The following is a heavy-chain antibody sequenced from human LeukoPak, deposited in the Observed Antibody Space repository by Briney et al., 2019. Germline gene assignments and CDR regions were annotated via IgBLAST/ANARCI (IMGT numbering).Heavy chain of an antibody. Sequence: GGSLRFSCAASGFTFSSYWMSWVRQAPGKGLEWVANIKQDGSEKYYVDSVKGRFTISRDNAKNSLYLQMNSLRAEDTAVYYCARDLKFYYGSGSYPDYWGQGTLVTVSS. CDR2: IKQDGSEK. D-gene: IGHD3-10*01. CDR1: GFTFSSYW. CDR3: ARDLKFYYGSGSYPDY. V-gene: IGHV3-7*03. J-gene: IGHJ4*02.